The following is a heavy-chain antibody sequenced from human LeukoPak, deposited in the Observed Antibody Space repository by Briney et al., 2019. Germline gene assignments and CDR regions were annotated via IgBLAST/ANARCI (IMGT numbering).Heavy chain of an antibody. D-gene: IGHD1-26*01. V-gene: IGHV4-59*01. Sequence: SETLSLTCTVSGGSISSYYWSWVRQPPGKGLEWIGYVHYSGSTKYNPSLKSRVTISVDTSKNQFSLKLSSVAAADTAVYYCARGRTGSYYAADYWGQGTLVTVSS. CDR3: ARGRTGSYYAADY. CDR2: VHYSGST. CDR1: GGSISSYY. J-gene: IGHJ4*02.